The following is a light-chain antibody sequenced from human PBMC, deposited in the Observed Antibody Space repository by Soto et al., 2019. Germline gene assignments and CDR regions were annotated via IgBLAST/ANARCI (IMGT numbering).Light chain of an antibody. CDR2: GSS. CDR3: QQYGSSPPYT. CDR1: QSVSGNY. V-gene: IGKV3-20*01. J-gene: IGKJ2*01. Sequence: EIVLTRSPGTLSLSPGERATLSCRASQSVSGNYLAWYQQKPGQSPRLLIYGSSDRATGIPDRFSGSGSETDFTLTISSVEPEDFAVYYCQQYGSSPPYTFGQGTKLEIK.